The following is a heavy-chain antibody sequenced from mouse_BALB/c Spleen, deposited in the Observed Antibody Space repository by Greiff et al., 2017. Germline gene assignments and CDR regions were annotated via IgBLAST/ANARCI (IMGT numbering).Heavy chain of an antibody. J-gene: IGHJ2*01. V-gene: IGHV3-2*02. Sequence: EVHLVESGPGLVKPSQSLSLTCTVTGYSITSDYAWTWIRQFPGNKLEWMGYISYSGSTSYNPSLKSRISITRDTSKNQFFLQLNSVTTEDTATYYCARAPITTVVATGFDYWGQGTTLTVSS. CDR1: GYSITSDYA. D-gene: IGHD1-1*01. CDR3: ARAPITTVVATGFDY. CDR2: ISYSGST.